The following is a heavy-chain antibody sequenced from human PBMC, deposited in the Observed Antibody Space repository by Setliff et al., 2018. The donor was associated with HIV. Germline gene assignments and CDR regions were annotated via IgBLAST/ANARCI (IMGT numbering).Heavy chain of an antibody. CDR1: GGSITNYV. D-gene: IGHD3-10*01. CDR3: ARMGYYGSGSYPLSLQH. V-gene: IGHV1-69*10. J-gene: IGHJ1*01. CDR2: IIPFRGVG. Sequence: GASVKVSCKASGGSITNYVINWVRQAPGQGPEWMGGIIPFRGVGNYAQKFQGRVTITADESTSTAYMELSSLRSEDTAVYYCARMGYYGSGSYPLSLQHWGQGTLVTVSS.